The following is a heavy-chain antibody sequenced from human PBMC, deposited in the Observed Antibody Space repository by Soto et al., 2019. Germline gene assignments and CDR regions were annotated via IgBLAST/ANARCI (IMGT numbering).Heavy chain of an antibody. V-gene: IGHV3-66*01. CDR3: ARDDVLCDGGRCYVIPLDA. CDR2: IQSGGTT. J-gene: IGHJ6*04. Sequence: EVQLVESGGGLVQPGGSLRLSCAASGFTVSSKYMTWVRQAPGKGLEWVSLIQSGGTTYYADSVKGRFTISRDTSENTLHLQMDSLRVEDTAVYYCARDDVLCDGGRCYVIPLDALGKGTTVTVSS. CDR1: GFTVSSKY. D-gene: IGHD2-15*01.